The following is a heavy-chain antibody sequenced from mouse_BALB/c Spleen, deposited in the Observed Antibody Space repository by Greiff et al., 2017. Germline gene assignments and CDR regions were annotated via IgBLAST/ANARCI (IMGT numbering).Heavy chain of an antibody. CDR2: IYPYNGGT. Sequence: VQLQQSGPELVKPGASVKISCKASGYTFTDYNMHWVKHSHGKSLEWIGYIYPYNGGTGYNQKFKSKATLTVDNSSSTAYMELRSLTSEDSAVYYCAREGYGNHGGFAYWGQGTLVTVSA. CDR3: AREGYGNHGGFAY. V-gene: IGHV1S29*02. D-gene: IGHD2-1*01. CDR1: GYTFTDYN. J-gene: IGHJ3*01.